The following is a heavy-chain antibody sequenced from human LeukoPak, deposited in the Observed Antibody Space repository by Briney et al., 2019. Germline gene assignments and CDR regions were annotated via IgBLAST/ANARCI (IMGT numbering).Heavy chain of an antibody. V-gene: IGHV4-61*02. J-gene: IGHJ4*02. D-gene: IGHD2-15*01. CDR1: GGSISSGSYY. Sequence: PSQTLSLTCTVSGGSISSGSYYGSWIRQPAGKGLEWIGRIYTSGSTNYNPSLKSRVTISVDTSKNQFSLKLSSVTAADTAVYYCARDEWGYYAFDYWGQGTLVTVSS. CDR2: IYTSGST. CDR3: ARDEWGYYAFDY.